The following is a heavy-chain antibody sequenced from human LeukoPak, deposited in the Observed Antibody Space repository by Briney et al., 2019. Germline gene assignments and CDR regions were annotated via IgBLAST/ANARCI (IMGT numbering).Heavy chain of an antibody. D-gene: IGHD4-17*01. CDR3: ARGGDYGDYIDY. CDR2: INHSGST. V-gene: IGHV4-38-2*02. CDR1: GYSISSGYY. Sequence: SETLSLTCTVSGYSISSGYYWSWIRQPPGKGLEWIGEINHSGSTNYNPSLKSRVTITVDTSKNQFSLKLSSVTAADTAVYYCARGGDYGDYIDYWGQGTLVTVSS. J-gene: IGHJ4*02.